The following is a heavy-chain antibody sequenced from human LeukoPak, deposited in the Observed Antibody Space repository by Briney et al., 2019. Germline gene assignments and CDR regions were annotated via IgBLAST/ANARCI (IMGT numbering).Heavy chain of an antibody. CDR1: GFTFSSYA. CDR2: ISGSGGST. D-gene: IGHD2-2*01. V-gene: IGHV3-23*01. CDR3: ARGLDCSSTSCPYKDYYYYYYMDV. J-gene: IGHJ6*03. Sequence: GGSLRLSCAASGFTFSSYAMSWVRQAPGKGLEWVSAISGSGGSTYYADSVKGRFTISRDNSKNTLYLQMNSLRAEDTVVYYCARGLDCSSTSCPYKDYYYYYYMDVWGKGTTVTVSS.